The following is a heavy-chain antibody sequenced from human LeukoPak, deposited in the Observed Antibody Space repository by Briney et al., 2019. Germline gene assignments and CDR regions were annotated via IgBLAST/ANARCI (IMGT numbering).Heavy chain of an antibody. D-gene: IGHD6-13*01. CDR2: INTNTGNP. Sequence: ASVKVSCKASGYTFTSYGISWVRQAPGQGLEWMGWINTNTGNPTYARGFTGRFVFSLDTSVSTAYLQISSLKAEDTAVYYCAREGIAAAGQFDYWGQGTLVTVSS. V-gene: IGHV7-4-1*02. J-gene: IGHJ4*02. CDR1: GYTFTSYG. CDR3: AREGIAAAGQFDY.